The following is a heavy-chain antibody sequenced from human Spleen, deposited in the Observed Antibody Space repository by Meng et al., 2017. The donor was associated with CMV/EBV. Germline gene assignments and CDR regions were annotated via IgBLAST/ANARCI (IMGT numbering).Heavy chain of an antibody. V-gene: IGHV4-59*08. CDR1: GDSISSYY. D-gene: IGHD6-19*01. CDR2: ISYSGST. Sequence: CTVYGDSISSYYWTWIRQPPGKGLEWNGYISYSGSTNYNTSLKSRVTISVDTSKNQFSLKLSSVTAADTAVYYCASTYSSGWNLSLDYWGQGTLVTVSS. J-gene: IGHJ4*02. CDR3: ASTYSSGWNLSLDY.